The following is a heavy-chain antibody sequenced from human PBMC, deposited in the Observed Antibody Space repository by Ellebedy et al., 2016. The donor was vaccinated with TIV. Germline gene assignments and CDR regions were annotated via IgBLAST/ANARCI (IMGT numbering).Heavy chain of an antibody. CDR1: GFTFSTFW. CDR3: AICPQSSDSY. D-gene: IGHD6-19*01. CDR2: IDTDGSTT. J-gene: IGHJ4*02. Sequence: GESLKISCAASGFTFSTFWMHWVRQAPGKGLMWVSRIDTDGSTTNYADSVKGRFTISRDNAKKTLYLQMNSLRAEDTAVYYCAICPQSSDSYWGQGTLVTVSS. V-gene: IGHV3-74*01.